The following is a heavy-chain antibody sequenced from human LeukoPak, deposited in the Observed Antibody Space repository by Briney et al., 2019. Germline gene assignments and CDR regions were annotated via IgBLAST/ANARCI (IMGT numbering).Heavy chain of an antibody. V-gene: IGHV4-39*01. Sequence: SETLSLTCTVSGGSITSSSYYWGWIRQPPGKGLEWIGTIHYSRSTYYNPPLKGRVTISVDTSENQFSLKLSSVTAADTAVYYCASSINWYYFDSWGQGTLVSVPS. CDR2: IHYSRST. CDR3: ASSINWYYFDS. CDR1: GGSITSSSYY. J-gene: IGHJ4*02. D-gene: IGHD1-1*01.